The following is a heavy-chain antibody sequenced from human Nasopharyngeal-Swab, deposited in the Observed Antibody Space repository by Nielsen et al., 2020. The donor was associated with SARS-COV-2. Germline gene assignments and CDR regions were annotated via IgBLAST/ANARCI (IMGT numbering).Heavy chain of an antibody. J-gene: IGHJ5*02. CDR3: ATVGEFKRFDA. D-gene: IGHD3-3*01. CDR1: ASTVTIIS. Sequence: GRSLSPACAPSASTVTIISFSWVRQAPGKGLGWESAIYSGGSTYYPDPVRGRFTLSRDESNNTPYLQMNSMRADDSAVYYCATVGEFKRFDAWGQGTQVTVSS. V-gene: IGHV3-53*01. CDR2: IYSGGST.